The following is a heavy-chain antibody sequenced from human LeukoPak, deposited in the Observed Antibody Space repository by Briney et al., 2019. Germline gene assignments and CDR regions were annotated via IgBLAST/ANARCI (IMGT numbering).Heavy chain of an antibody. CDR2: INPNNGGT. J-gene: IGHJ4*02. D-gene: IGHD3-22*01. CDR3: ARDQNFHGSGGYYGIDC. Sequence: GASAKVSCKASGYTFTGYYIHWVRQAPGQGLEWIGWINPNNGGTNYAQKFQDRVTMTRDTSISTAYMELSRLTSDDTAVYYCARDQNFHGSGGYYGIDCWGQGTLVTVSS. V-gene: IGHV1-2*02. CDR1: GYTFTGYY.